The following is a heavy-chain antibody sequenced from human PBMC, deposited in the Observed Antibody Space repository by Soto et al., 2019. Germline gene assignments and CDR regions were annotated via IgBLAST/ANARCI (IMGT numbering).Heavy chain of an antibody. J-gene: IGHJ4*02. CDR3: ASTSQDYFDS. CDR2: TNSNGGST. V-gene: IGHV3-64*01. CDR1: GFTFSSDD. Sequence: EVQLVESGGGLVQPGGSLRLSCAASGFTFSSDDMYWVRQAPGKGLEYVSATNSNGGSTYYANSVNGSFTISRDNSKKTRYLQMGSLRAEGMAVYYCASTSQDYFDSWGQGTLVTVSS.